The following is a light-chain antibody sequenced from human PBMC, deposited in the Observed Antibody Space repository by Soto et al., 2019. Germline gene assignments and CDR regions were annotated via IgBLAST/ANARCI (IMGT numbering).Light chain of an antibody. J-gene: IGLJ3*02. CDR3: QSYDSGLSSWV. CDR1: RSNIGAGYD. V-gene: IGLV1-40*01. CDR2: NNN. Sequence: QSVLTQPPSVSGAPGQTVTIACTGTRSNIGAGYDVHWYQQVPGRAPKVLIYNNNNRPSGVPDRFSGSQSGASASLAITGLQAEDEADYHCQSYDSGLSSWVFGGGTKVTVL.